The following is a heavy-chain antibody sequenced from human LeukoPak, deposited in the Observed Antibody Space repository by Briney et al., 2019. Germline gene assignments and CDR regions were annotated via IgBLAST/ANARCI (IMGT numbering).Heavy chain of an antibody. CDR1: GFTFDDYA. J-gene: IGHJ4*02. CDR2: ITGDGGST. D-gene: IGHD5-24*01. V-gene: IGHV3-43*02. CDR3: AKDIGGYNPYYFDY. Sequence: QPGGSLRLSCAASGFTFDDYAMHWVRQAPGKGLEWVSLITGDGGSTYYADSVKRRFIISRDNSKNSLYLQMNSLRTEDTALYYCAKDIGGYNPYYFDYWGQGTLVTVSS.